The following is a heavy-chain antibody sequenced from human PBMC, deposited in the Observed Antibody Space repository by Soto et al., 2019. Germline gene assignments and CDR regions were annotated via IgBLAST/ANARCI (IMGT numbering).Heavy chain of an antibody. J-gene: IGHJ6*02. D-gene: IGHD3-3*01. CDR2: ISYDGSNK. V-gene: IGHV3-30*18. CDR3: AKDTIGGMDV. CDR1: GFTFSSYG. Sequence: PGGSLRLSCVASGFTFSSYGMHWVRQAPGKGLEWVAVISYDGSNKYYADSVKGRFTISRDNSKSTLYLQMNSLRAEDTAVYYCAKDTIGGMDVWGQGTTVTVSS.